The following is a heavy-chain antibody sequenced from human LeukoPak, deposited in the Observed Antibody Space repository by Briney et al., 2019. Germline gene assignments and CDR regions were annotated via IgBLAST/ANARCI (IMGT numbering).Heavy chain of an antibody. V-gene: IGHV1-2*06. CDR3: ARARVAARPFGMDV. J-gene: IGHJ6*02. D-gene: IGHD6-6*01. Sequence: ASVKVSCKASGYTFTGYYMHWVRQAPGQGLEWMGRINPNSGGTNYAQKFQGRVTMARDTSISTAYMELSRLRSDDTAVYYCARARVAARPFGMDVWGQGTTVTVSS. CDR2: INPNSGGT. CDR1: GYTFTGYY.